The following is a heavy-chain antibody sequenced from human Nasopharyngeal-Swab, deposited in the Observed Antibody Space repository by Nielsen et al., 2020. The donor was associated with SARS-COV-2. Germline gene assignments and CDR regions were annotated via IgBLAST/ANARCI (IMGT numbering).Heavy chain of an antibody. V-gene: IGHV3-53*01. CDR2: IYSGGST. D-gene: IGHD3-3*01. Sequence: ESLKISCAASGFTVSSNYMSWVRQAPGKGLEWVSVIYSGGSTYYADSVKGRFTIPRDKSKNTLYLQMNSLRAEDTAVYYFARDNRYYDFWSGGHAQEYYGMDVWGQGTTVTVSS. CDR3: ARDNRYYDFWSGGHAQEYYGMDV. J-gene: IGHJ6*02. CDR1: GFTVSSNY.